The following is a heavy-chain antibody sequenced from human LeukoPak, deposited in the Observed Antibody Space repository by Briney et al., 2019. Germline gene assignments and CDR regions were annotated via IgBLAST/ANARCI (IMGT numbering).Heavy chain of an antibody. Sequence: GGSLRLSCAASGFTFSSYSMNWVRQAPGRGLVWVSRINSDGSITSYADSVKGRFTISRDNAKNTLYLQMNSLRDEDTAVYYCARDKYSSGWYLFDSWGQGTLVTVSS. D-gene: IGHD6-19*01. CDR3: ARDKYSSGWYLFDS. CDR2: INSDGSIT. V-gene: IGHV3-74*01. J-gene: IGHJ4*02. CDR1: GFTFSSYS.